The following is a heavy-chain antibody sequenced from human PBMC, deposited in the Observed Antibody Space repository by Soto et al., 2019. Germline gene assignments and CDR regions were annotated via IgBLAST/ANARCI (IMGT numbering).Heavy chain of an antibody. V-gene: IGHV1-69*13. CDR3: ARDKVAGIAAAGRDNWFDP. CDR2: IIPIFGTA. D-gene: IGHD6-13*01. CDR1: GGTFSSYA. J-gene: IGHJ5*02. Sequence: SVKVSCKASGGTFSSYAISWVRQAPGRGLEWMGGIIPIFGTANYAQKFQGRVTITADESTSTAYMELSSLRSEDTAVYYCARDKVAGIAAAGRDNWFDPWGQGTLVTVSS.